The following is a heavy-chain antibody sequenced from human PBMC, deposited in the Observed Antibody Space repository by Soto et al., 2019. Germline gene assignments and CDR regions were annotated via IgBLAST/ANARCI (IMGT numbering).Heavy chain of an antibody. D-gene: IGHD2-21*02. V-gene: IGHV4-34*01. J-gene: IGHJ4*02. CDR2: INHSGST. CDR3: ARGEVLVTTFPRHFDY. CDR1: GGSFSGYY. Sequence: SETLSLTCAVYGGSFSGYYWSWIRQPPGKGLEWIGEINHSGSTNYNPSLKSRVTISVDTSKNQFSLKLSSVTAADTAVYYCARGEVLVTTFPRHFDYWGQGTLVTVSS.